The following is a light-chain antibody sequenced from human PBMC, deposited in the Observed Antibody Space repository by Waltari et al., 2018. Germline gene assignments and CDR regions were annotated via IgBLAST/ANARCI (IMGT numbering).Light chain of an antibody. J-gene: IGKJ3*01. Sequence: AIRMTQSPSSFSASTGDRVTITCRASQGISSYLAWYQQKPGKAPKLLIYAASTLQSGVPSGFSGSGSGTDFTLTISCLQSDDFATYYCQQYYSYPLTFGPGTTVDFK. CDR1: QGISSY. CDR2: AAS. CDR3: QQYYSYPLT. V-gene: IGKV1-8*01.